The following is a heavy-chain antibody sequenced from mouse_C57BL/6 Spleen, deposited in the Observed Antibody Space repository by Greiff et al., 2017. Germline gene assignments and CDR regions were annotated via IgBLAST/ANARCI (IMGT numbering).Heavy chain of an antibody. CDR1: GYTFTDYN. Sequence: LVKPGASVKIPCKASGYTFTDYNMDWVKQSHGKSLEWIGDINPNNGGTIYNQKFKGKATLTVDKSSSTAYMELRSLTSEDTAVYYCARKALLRYNFDYWGQGTTLTVSS. D-gene: IGHD1-1*01. CDR3: ARKALLRYNFDY. J-gene: IGHJ2*01. V-gene: IGHV1-18*01. CDR2: INPNNGGT.